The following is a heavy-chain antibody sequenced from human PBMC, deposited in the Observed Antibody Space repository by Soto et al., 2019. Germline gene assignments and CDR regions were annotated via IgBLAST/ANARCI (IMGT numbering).Heavy chain of an antibody. Sequence: EVQLVESGGGLVKPGGSLRLSCAASGFIFSSYTMNWVRQAPGKGLEWVSSISASSTYIYYADSLKGRFTISRDNAYNSLYLQMNSLRDEDTAVYYCASGWLRDPWMYWGKGTMVPVSS. CDR1: GFIFSSYT. CDR2: ISASSTYI. J-gene: IGHJ4*02. V-gene: IGHV3-21*01. CDR3: ASGWLRDPWMY. D-gene: IGHD5-12*01.